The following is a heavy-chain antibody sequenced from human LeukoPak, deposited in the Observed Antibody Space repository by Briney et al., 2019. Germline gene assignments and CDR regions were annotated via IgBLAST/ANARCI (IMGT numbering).Heavy chain of an antibody. CDR3: AREDSSGWTDAFDI. D-gene: IGHD6-19*01. CDR2: IYHSGST. Sequence: PSQTLSLTCTVSGGSISSGGYYWSWIRQPPGKGLEWIGYIYHSGSTYYSPSLKSRVTISVDRSKNQFSLKLSSVTAADTAVYYCAREDSSGWTDAFDIWGQGTMVTVSS. J-gene: IGHJ3*02. CDR1: GGSISSGGYY. V-gene: IGHV4-30-2*01.